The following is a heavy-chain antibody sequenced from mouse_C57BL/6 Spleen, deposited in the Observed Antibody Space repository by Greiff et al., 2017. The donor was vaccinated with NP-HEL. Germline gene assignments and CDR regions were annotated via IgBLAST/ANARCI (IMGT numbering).Heavy chain of an antibody. D-gene: IGHD2-3*01. V-gene: IGHV1-18*01. CDR3: AREGAYDGYPHWYFDV. CDR2: INPNNGGT. Sequence: EVQLQQSGPELVKPGASVKIPCKASGYTFTDYNMDWVKQSHGKSLEWIGDINPNNGGTIYNQKFKGKATLTVDKSSSTAYMELRSLTSEDTAVYYCAREGAYDGYPHWYFDVWGTGTTVTVSS. J-gene: IGHJ1*03. CDR1: GYTFTDYN.